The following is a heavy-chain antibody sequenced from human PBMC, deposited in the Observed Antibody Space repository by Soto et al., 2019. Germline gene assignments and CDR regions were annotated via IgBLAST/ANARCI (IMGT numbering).Heavy chain of an antibody. Sequence: GESLKISCKGSGYSFTIYWISWVRQMPGKGLEWMGRIDPSDSYTNYSPSFQGHVTISADKSISTAYLQWSSLKASDTAMYYCARLRSYGDYSYYYYGMDVWGQGTTVTAP. J-gene: IGHJ6*02. CDR1: GYSFTIYW. D-gene: IGHD4-17*01. CDR2: IDPSDSYT. CDR3: ARLRSYGDYSYYYYGMDV. V-gene: IGHV5-10-1*01.